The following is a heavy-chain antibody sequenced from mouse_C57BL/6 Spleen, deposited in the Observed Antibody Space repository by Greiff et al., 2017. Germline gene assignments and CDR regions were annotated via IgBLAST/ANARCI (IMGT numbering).Heavy chain of an antibody. CDR3: ARGGEDYFDD. V-gene: IGHV5-4*03. J-gene: IGHJ2*01. CDR2: ISDGGSYT. CDR1: GFTFSSYA. Sequence: DVMLVESGGGLVKPGGSLKLSCAASGFTFSSYAMSWVRQTPEKRLEWVATISDGGSYTYYPDNVKGRFTISRDNAKNNLYLQMSHLKSEDTAMYYCARGGEDYFDDWGQGTTLTVSS.